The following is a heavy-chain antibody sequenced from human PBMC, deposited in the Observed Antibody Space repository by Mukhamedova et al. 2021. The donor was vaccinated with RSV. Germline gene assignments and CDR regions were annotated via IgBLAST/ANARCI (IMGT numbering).Heavy chain of an antibody. CDR3: AKPIVGASGDS. J-gene: IGHJ5*01. D-gene: IGHD1-26*01. CDR1: GFTFSSYS. CDR2: ISGSSNYV. V-gene: IGHV3-21*06. Sequence: GFTFSSYSMNWVRQAPGKGLECVSFISGSSNYVYYADSVKGRFTISRDNAKNSLYLQMNSLRAEDTAVYYCAKPIVGASGDSW.